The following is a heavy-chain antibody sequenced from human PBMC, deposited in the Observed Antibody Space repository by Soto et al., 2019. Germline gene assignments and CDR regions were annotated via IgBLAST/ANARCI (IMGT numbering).Heavy chain of an antibody. CDR3: ARDPGKSSGWPIFAP. CDR2: IGYGGRT. Sequence: PGGSLRLSCAASGFSVSDYNMNWVRQAPGKGLEWISFIGYGGRTYYAGSVEGRFTIARDSGRNSLYLQMSSLRAEDTAMYYCARDPGKSSGWPIFAPWGQGTLVTISS. D-gene: IGHD6-19*01. CDR1: GFSVSDYN. J-gene: IGHJ5*02. V-gene: IGHV3-48*01.